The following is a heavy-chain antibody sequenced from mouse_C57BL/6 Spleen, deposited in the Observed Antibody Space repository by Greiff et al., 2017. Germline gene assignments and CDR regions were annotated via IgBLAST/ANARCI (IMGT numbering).Heavy chain of an antibody. CDR2: IDPETGGT. CDR1: GYTFTDYE. J-gene: IGHJ4*01. CDR3: TRVGNLITTVVATDYAMDY. D-gene: IGHD1-1*01. Sequence: QVQLQQSGAELVRPGASVTLSCKASGYTFTDYEMHWVKQTPVHGLEWIGAIDPETGGTAYNQKFKGKAILTADKSSSTAYMELRSLTSEDSAVYYCTRVGNLITTVVATDYAMDYWGQGTSVTVSS. V-gene: IGHV1-15*01.